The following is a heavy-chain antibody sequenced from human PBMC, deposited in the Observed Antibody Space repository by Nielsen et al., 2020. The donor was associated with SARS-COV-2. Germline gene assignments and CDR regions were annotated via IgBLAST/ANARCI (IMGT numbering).Heavy chain of an antibody. V-gene: IGHV3-23*01. J-gene: IGHJ5*02. D-gene: IGHD6-19*01. CDR2: ISGSGGST. CDR3: AKDPRFGAVAGTNWFDP. Sequence: GGSLRLSCAASGFTFSSYAMSWVRQAPGKGLEWVSAISGSGGSTYYADSVKGRFTISRDNSKNTLYLQMNSLRAEDTAVYYCAKDPRFGAVAGTNWFDPWGQGTLVTVSS. CDR1: GFTFSSYA.